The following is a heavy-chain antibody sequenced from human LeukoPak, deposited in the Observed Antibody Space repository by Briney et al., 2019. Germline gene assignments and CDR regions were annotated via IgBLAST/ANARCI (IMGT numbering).Heavy chain of an antibody. CDR2: VFYSGST. V-gene: IGHV4-39*01. J-gene: IGHJ4*02. Sequence: SETLSLTCTVSGGSISSTSYYWCWIRQPPGKGLEWIGSVFYSGSTYYNPSLKSRVTISVDTSTNQFSLILSSVTAADTAVYYCARHIIDSYGSLYYLDYWGQGTLVTVSS. CDR3: ARHIIDSYGSLYYLDY. D-gene: IGHD5-18*01. CDR1: GGSISSTSYY.